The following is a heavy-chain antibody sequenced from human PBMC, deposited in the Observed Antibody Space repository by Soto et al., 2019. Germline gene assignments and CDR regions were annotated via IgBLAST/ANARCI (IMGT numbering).Heavy chain of an antibody. CDR1: GYTLTELS. V-gene: IGHV1-24*01. Sequence: ASVKVSCKVSGYTLTELSMHWVRQAPGKGLEWMGGFDPEDGETIYAQKFQGRVTMTEDTSTDTAYMELSSLRSEDTALYYCASRVATIDPFDYWGQGTLVTVSS. J-gene: IGHJ4*02. CDR3: ASRVATIDPFDY. D-gene: IGHD5-12*01. CDR2: FDPEDGET.